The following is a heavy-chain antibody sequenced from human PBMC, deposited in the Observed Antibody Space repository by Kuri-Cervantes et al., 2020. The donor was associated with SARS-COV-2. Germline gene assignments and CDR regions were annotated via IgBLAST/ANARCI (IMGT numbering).Heavy chain of an antibody. CDR1: GFTVSSNY. J-gene: IGHJ4*02. Sequence: ETLSLTCATSGFTVSSNYMRWVRQAPGKGLEWVSVIYSGGRTYYADSVKGRFTISRDNSKNTVYLQMNSLRGEDTAVYYCAKDQSLPIPGGAPIGFWGQGTLVTVSS. CDR3: AKDQSLPIPGGAPIGF. CDR2: IYSGGRT. V-gene: IGHV3-53*01. D-gene: IGHD1-14*01.